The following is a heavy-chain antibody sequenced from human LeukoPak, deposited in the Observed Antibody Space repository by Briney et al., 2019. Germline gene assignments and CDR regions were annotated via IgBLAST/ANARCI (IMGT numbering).Heavy chain of an antibody. V-gene: IGHV3-53*01. J-gene: IGHJ6*04. Sequence: GGSLRLSCAASGLTINTNYMNWVRQAPGRGLEWLSVIYPGGVTKYAESVKGRFTVSRDIAENTVYLEMNDLRAEDTALYYCAREIGYYFDSDDSRLRGRLDVWGKGTSVTVSS. CDR1: GLTINTNY. CDR2: IYPGGVT. D-gene: IGHD3-22*01. CDR3: AREIGYYFDSDDSRLRGRLDV.